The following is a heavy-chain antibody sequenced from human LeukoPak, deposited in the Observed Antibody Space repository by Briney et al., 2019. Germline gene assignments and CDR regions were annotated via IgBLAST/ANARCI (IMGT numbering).Heavy chain of an antibody. CDR1: GGSFSAYY. V-gene: IGHV4-31*11. J-gene: IGHJ5*02. D-gene: IGHD3-16*01. CDR3: ASSETVMRT. Sequence: PSETLSLTCAVYGGSFSAYYWSWIRQHPGKGLEWIGYIHYSGSTYYNPSLKSRVTISVDTSKKQFYLKVNSVTATDTAVYYCASSETVMRTWGQGTLVTVSS. CDR2: IHYSGST.